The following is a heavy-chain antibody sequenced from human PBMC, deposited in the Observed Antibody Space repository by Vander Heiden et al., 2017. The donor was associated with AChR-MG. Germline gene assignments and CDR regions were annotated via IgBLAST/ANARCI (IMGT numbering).Heavy chain of an antibody. V-gene: IGHV5-10-1*03. CDR1: GYSFTSYW. J-gene: IGHJ4*02. Sequence: EVQLVQSGAEVKKPGESLRISCKGSGYSFTSYWITWVRQVPGEGVGWMGMIDPSDSYTKYSPSVQGHVTISAEKSISTAYLQWSSLKASDTAMYFCATQTSAQGVFVYWGQGTLVTVSS. CDR3: ATQTSAQGVFVY. CDR2: IDPSDSYT. D-gene: IGHD2-2*01.